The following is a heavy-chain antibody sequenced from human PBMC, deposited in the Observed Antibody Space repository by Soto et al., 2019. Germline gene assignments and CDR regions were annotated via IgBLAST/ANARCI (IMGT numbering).Heavy chain of an antibody. Sequence: QVQLVQSGAEVKKPGSSVKVSCKASGGTFSSYTISWVRQAPGQGLEWMGRIIPILGIANYAQKFQGRVTITAEKSQSTDYMELSSLRSEDTAVYYCAREGTVTRERYFDYWGQGTLVTVSS. J-gene: IGHJ4*02. D-gene: IGHD4-17*01. CDR2: IIPILGIA. V-gene: IGHV1-69*08. CDR3: AREGTVTRERYFDY. CDR1: GGTFSSYT.